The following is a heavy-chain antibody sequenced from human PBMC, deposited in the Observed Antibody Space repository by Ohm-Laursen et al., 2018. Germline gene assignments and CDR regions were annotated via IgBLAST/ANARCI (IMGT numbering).Heavy chain of an antibody. Sequence: SLRLSCTASGFTFSDYYMSWIRQAPGKGLEWVSYISNSDSTIYYADSVKGRFTISRDNAKNSLYLQMNSLRAEDTAVYYCAPMSGGNYYEAFGYWGQGTLVTVSS. CDR1: GFTFSDYY. J-gene: IGHJ4*02. D-gene: IGHD1-26*01. CDR3: APMSGGNYYEAFGY. CDR2: ISNSDSTI. V-gene: IGHV3-11*04.